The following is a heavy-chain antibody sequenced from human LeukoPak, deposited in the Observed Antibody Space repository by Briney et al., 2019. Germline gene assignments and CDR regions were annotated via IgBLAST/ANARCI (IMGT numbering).Heavy chain of an antibody. CDR1: GGTFSSYA. CDR3: ARGAAAGKADY. V-gene: IGHV1-69*04. CDR2: IIPILGIA. Sequence: ASVKVSCKASGGTFSSYAISWVRQAPGQGLEWMGRIIPILGIANYAQKFQGRVTITADKSTSTAYMELSSLRSEDTAVYYCARGAAAGKADYWGQGTLVTVPS. J-gene: IGHJ4*02. D-gene: IGHD6-13*01.